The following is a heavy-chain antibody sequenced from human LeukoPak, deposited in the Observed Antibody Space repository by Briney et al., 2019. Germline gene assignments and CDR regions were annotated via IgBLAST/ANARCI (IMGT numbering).Heavy chain of an antibody. CDR1: GFSFNNAW. V-gene: IGHV3-23*01. Sequence: GGSLRLSCAASGFSFNNAWMSWVRQAPGKGLERVSAITGSGGSTFYTDSVKGRFTISRDNPKNTLYLQMNSLRAEDTAVYYCAKALFSQTSWFDPWGLGTLVTVSS. J-gene: IGHJ5*02. CDR2: ITGSGGST. CDR3: AKALFSQTSWFDP. D-gene: IGHD2-2*01.